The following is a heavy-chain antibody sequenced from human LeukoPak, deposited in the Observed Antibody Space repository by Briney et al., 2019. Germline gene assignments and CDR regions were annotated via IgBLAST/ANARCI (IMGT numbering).Heavy chain of an antibody. CDR1: GGSISSYY. V-gene: IGHV4-59*08. D-gene: IGHD4-23*01. Sequence: KPSETLSLTCTVSGGSISSYYWSWIRQPPGKGLEWIGSIYHSGSTYYNPSLKSRVTISVDTSKNQFSLKLSSVTSADTAVYYCARLYYGGITYYYYMDVWGKGTTVTVSS. J-gene: IGHJ6*03. CDR3: ARLYYGGITYYYYMDV. CDR2: IYHSGST.